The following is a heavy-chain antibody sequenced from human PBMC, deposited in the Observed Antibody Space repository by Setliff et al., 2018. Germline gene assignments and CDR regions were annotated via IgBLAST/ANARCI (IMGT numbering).Heavy chain of an antibody. Sequence: LRLSCAASGFTFSSYGMHWVRQAPGKGLEWVAVIWYDGSNKYYADSVKGRFTISRDNSKNTLYLQMNSLRAEDTAVYYCAKDRMDYYDSSGPWGDAFDIWGQGTMVTVSS. D-gene: IGHD3-22*01. CDR2: IWYDGSNK. CDR1: GFTFSSYG. V-gene: IGHV3-33*06. CDR3: AKDRMDYYDSSGPWGDAFDI. J-gene: IGHJ3*02.